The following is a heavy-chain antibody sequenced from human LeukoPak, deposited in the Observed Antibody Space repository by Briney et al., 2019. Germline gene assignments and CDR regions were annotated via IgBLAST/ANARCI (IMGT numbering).Heavy chain of an antibody. CDR2: INHSGST. CDR1: GGSISSSSYY. V-gene: IGHV4-39*07. Sequence: SETLSLTCTVSGGSISSSSYYWGWIRQPPGKGLEWIGEINHSGSTNYNPSLKSRVTISVDTSKNQFSLKLSSVTAADTAVYYCARVPGGALNWFDPWGQGTLVTVSP. CDR3: ARVPGGALNWFDP. D-gene: IGHD1-14*01. J-gene: IGHJ5*02.